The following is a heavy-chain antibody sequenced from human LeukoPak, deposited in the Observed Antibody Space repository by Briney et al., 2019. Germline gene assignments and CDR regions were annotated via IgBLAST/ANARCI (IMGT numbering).Heavy chain of an antibody. CDR3: ARAAFGEWLLDY. V-gene: IGHV3-11*01. D-gene: IGHD3-10*01. Sequence: GGSLRLSCAASGFTFSDYYMTWIRQSPAKGLERVSYISAGGTTYYADSVKGRFYISRDNANNSVYLQMNSLRGDDTAVYYCARAAFGEWLLDYWGQGTLVTVSS. CDR1: GFTFSDYY. J-gene: IGHJ4*02. CDR2: ISAGGTT.